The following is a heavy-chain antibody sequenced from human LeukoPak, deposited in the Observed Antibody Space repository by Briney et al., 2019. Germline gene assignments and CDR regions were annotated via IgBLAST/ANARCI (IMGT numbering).Heavy chain of an antibody. Sequence: GGSLRLSCEASGFIFSNYGMHWVRQAPGKGLEWLALIWYEGQTKFYADSVKGRFTISRDNSGNTLFLHMTNLRVEDTAVYYCAREWGRIAVAGGPGYWGQGALITVSS. V-gene: IGHV3-33*01. CDR2: IWYEGQTK. D-gene: IGHD6-19*01. J-gene: IGHJ4*02. CDR1: GFIFSNYG. CDR3: AREWGRIAVAGGPGY.